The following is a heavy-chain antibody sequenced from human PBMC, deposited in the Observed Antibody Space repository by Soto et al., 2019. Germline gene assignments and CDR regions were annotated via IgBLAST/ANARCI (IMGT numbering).Heavy chain of an antibody. D-gene: IGHD3-9*01. Sequence: SETLSLTCTFSGCSISSYYWSWIRQPPGKGLEWIGYIYYSGSTNYNPSLKSRVTISVDTSKNQFSLKLSSVTAADTAVYYCARGPNYDILTGYLYYFDYWGQGTLVTVSS. CDR3: ARGPNYDILTGYLYYFDY. CDR2: IYYSGST. J-gene: IGHJ4*02. CDR1: GCSISSYY. V-gene: IGHV4-59*01.